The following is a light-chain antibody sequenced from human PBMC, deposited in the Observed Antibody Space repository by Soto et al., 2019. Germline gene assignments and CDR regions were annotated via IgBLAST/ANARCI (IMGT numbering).Light chain of an antibody. CDR2: DAS. V-gene: IGKV3-11*01. CDR3: QQRSDSIT. Sequence: IVLPQSPATLSLSPGERATLSSGASHSVTTHLAWFQQRPGQTPRLLIYDASTRAPGIPARFSGRGSGADFTLTISSLEPEDFAVYYCQQRSDSITFGQGTRLEIK. CDR1: HSVTTH. J-gene: IGKJ5*01.